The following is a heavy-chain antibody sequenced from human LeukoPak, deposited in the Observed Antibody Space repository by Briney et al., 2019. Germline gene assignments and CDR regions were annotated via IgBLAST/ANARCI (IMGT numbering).Heavy chain of an antibody. Sequence: PGGSLRLSCAASGFTFSNFGMHWVRQAPGKGLEWVSYISSSGSTIYYADSVKGRFTISRDNAKNSLYLQMNSLRAEDTAVYYCARAVRRDDYWGQGTLVTVSS. J-gene: IGHJ4*02. CDR2: ISSSGSTI. V-gene: IGHV3-48*04. D-gene: IGHD1-1*01. CDR1: GFTFSNFG. CDR3: ARAVRRDDY.